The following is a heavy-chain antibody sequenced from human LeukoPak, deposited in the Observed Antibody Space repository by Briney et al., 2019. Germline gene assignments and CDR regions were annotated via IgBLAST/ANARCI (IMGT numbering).Heavy chain of an antibody. CDR1: GGTFSSYA. J-gene: IGHJ3*02. D-gene: IGHD6-13*01. Sequence: SVKVSCKASGGTFSSYAISWVRQAPGQGLEWMGRIIPILGIANYAQKFQGRVTITADKSTSTAYMELSSLRSEDTAVYYCAKGQLVTISAFDIWGQGTMVTVSS. V-gene: IGHV1-69*04. CDR2: IIPILGIA. CDR3: AKGQLVTISAFDI.